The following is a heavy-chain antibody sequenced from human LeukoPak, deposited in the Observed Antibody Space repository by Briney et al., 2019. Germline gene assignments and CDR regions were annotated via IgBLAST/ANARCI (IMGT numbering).Heavy chain of an antibody. CDR1: GFTFSSDW. Sequence: GRSLRLSCAASGFTFSSDWMSWVRQAPGKGLGWVANIKQDGSEKYYVDSVKVRFTISRDNAKTSLDLQMNSLRAEDTAVYYCARVRAGGHLDYWGQGTLVTVSS. V-gene: IGHV3-7*01. CDR2: IKQDGSEK. CDR3: ARVRAGGHLDY. D-gene: IGHD3-10*01. J-gene: IGHJ4*02.